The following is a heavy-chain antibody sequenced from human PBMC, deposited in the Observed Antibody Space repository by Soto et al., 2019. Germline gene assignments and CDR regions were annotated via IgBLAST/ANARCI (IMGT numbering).Heavy chain of an antibody. D-gene: IGHD3-16*02. J-gene: IGHJ4*02. CDR3: ASGGGLRLGELSSNDY. V-gene: IGHV4-31*03. Sequence: SETLSLTCTVSGGSISSGGYYWSWIRQHPGKGLEWIGYIYYSGSTYYNPSLKSRVTISVDTSKNQFSMKLSSVTAADTAVYYWASGGGLRLGELSSNDYWGQGTLVTVSS. CDR1: GGSISSGGYY. CDR2: IYYSGST.